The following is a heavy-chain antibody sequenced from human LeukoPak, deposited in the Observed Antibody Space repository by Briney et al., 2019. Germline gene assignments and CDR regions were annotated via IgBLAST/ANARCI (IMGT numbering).Heavy chain of an antibody. CDR1: GFTFSSYG. V-gene: IGHV3-53*01. Sequence: PGGTLRLSCAASGFTFSSYGMSWVRQAPGKGLEWVSVIYSGGSTYYADSVKGRFTISRDNSKNTLYLQMNSLRAEDTAVYYCARVTSGYGDYGLYYFDYWGQGTLVTVSS. D-gene: IGHD4-17*01. J-gene: IGHJ4*02. CDR2: IYSGGST. CDR3: ARVTSGYGDYGLYYFDY.